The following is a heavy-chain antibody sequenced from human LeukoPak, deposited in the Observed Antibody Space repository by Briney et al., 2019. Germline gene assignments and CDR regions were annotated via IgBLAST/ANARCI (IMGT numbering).Heavy chain of an antibody. V-gene: IGHV4-4*07. Sequence: PSETLSLTCTVPGDSISNYYWSWIRQPAGKGLEWIGRIYTSGSTNYNPSLKSRVTMSVDTSKNQFSLKLSSVTAADTAVYYCARSGYYYDSSAYYSDYWGQGTLVTVSS. D-gene: IGHD3-22*01. CDR2: IYTSGST. CDR3: ARSGYYYDSSAYYSDY. CDR1: GDSISNYY. J-gene: IGHJ4*02.